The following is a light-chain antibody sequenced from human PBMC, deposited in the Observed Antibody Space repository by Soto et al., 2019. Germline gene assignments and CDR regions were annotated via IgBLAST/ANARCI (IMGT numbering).Light chain of an antibody. CDR1: QGIRRD. CDR2: KAS. V-gene: IGKV1-17*01. Sequence: DIQMTQSPSSLSVSGGDRVTITCRASQGIRRDLGWYQQKPGKAPKRLIYKASSLESGVPSRFSGSGSGTEFTLTISSLQSEDFAVYYCQQYNNWPLTFGGGTKVDIK. J-gene: IGKJ4*01. CDR3: QQYNNWPLT.